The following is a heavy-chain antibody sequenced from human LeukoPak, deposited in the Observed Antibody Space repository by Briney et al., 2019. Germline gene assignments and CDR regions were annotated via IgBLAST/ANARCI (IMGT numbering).Heavy chain of an antibody. Sequence: TLSLTCTVSGGSISSGGYCWGWIRQHPGKGLEWIGYIYYSGRTYYNPSLKSRLTISVDTTKNHFSLKLRSVTAAATAVYFCARASCGYPRWGFDCLGQGAHVTVSS. V-gene: IGHV4-31*03. D-gene: IGHD3-22*01. CDR2: IYYSGRT. CDR1: GGSISSGGYC. J-gene: IGHJ4*02. CDR3: ARASCGYPRWGFDC.